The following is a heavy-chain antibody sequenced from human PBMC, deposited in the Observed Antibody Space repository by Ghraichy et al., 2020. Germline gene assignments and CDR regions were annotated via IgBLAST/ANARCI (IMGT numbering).Heavy chain of an antibody. V-gene: IGHV4-59*01. CDR1: GGSISSYY. D-gene: IGHD3-3*01. J-gene: IGHJ4*02. Sequence: SETLSLTCTVSGGSISSYYWSWIRQPPGKGLEWIGYIYYSGSTNYNPSLKSRVTISVDTSKNQFSLKLSSVTAADTAVYYCAREPPTGSGSHFDYWGQGTLVTVSS. CDR2: IYYSGST. CDR3: AREPPTGSGSHFDY.